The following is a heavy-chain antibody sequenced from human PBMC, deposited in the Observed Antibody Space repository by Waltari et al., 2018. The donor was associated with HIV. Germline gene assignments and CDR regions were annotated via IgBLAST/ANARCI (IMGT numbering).Heavy chain of an antibody. CDR1: GGSISSGSYY. CDR2: IYTSGST. V-gene: IGHV4-61*02. J-gene: IGHJ6*02. Sequence: QVQLQESGPGLVKPSQTLSLTCTVSGGSISSGSYYWSWIRQPAGKGLEWIGRIYTSGSTNYNPSLKSRVTISVDTSKNQFSLKLSSVTAADTAVYYCARDWYSSSSSNYYYGMDVWGQGTTVTVSS. CDR3: ARDWYSSSSSNYYYGMDV. D-gene: IGHD6-6*01.